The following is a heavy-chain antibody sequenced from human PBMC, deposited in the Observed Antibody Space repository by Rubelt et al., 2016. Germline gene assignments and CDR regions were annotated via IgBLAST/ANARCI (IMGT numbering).Heavy chain of an antibody. CDR1: GYTFTGYY. V-gene: IGHV1-2*02. Sequence: QVQLVQSGAEVKKPGASVKVSCKASGYTFTGYYMHWVRQAPGQGLEWMGWINPNSGGTNYARQCKGMFTMTRDPSTSTAYMGRSRLRSADTAVYYCARFAIGGHSSGYLFDYWGQGTLVTVSS. CDR2: INPNSGGT. D-gene: IGHD3-22*01. J-gene: IGHJ4*02. CDR3: ARFAIGGHSSGYLFDY.